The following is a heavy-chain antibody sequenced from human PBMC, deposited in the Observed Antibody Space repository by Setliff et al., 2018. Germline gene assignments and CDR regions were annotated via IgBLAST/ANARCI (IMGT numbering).Heavy chain of an antibody. D-gene: IGHD3-10*01. CDR3: AREVRGVIIRTDYFDY. CDR2: IYYSGST. V-gene: IGHV4-31*03. CDR1: GGSISSGGYY. Sequence: SETLSLTCTVSGGSISSGGYYWSWIRQHPGKGLEWIGYIYYSGSTYYNPSLKSRVTISVDTSKNQFSLKLSSVTAADTAVYYCAREVRGVIIRTDYFDYWGQGTLGTVSS. J-gene: IGHJ4*02.